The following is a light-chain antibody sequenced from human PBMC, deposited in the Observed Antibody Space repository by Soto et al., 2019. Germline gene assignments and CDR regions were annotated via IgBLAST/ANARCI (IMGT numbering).Light chain of an antibody. V-gene: IGKV3D-15*01. Sequence: ELVMTQSPAALSLSPGERATLSCRASQTVSRSLAWYQQKPGQAPRLLIYAASTRATGIPDRFSGSGSGTDFTLTISGLQSEDFAVYYCQQYIDWPPYTFGQGTKVDIK. J-gene: IGKJ2*01. CDR1: QTVSRS. CDR3: QQYIDWPPYT. CDR2: AAS.